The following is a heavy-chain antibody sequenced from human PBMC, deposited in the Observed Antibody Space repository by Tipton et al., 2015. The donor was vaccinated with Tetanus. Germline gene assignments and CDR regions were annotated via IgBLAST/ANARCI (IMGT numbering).Heavy chain of an antibody. V-gene: IGHV1-8*01. CDR3: ARAPTVTSFYYYYYYGMDV. Sequence: QSGAEVKKPGASVKVSCKASGYTFTSYDINWVRQATGQGLEWMGWMNPNSGNTGYAQKFQGRVTMTRNTSISTAYMELSSLRSEDTAVYYCARAPTVTSFYYYYYYGMDVWGQGTTVTVSS. J-gene: IGHJ6*02. CDR2: MNPNSGNT. D-gene: IGHD4-17*01. CDR1: GYTFTSYD.